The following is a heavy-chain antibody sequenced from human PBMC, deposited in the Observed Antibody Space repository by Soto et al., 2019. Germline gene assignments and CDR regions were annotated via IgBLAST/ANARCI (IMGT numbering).Heavy chain of an antibody. Sequence: EVQLVESGGGLVQPGGSLRLSCVASGFTVTDIYMNWVRQAPGKGLEWVSAIYKDFTDYADFVKGRFSVSTDSSKNALYLQMDNLGAEDMALYYCAREPRYCSGGSCSIMGDAFDIWGQGAMVTVSS. CDR2: IYKDFT. J-gene: IGHJ3*02. D-gene: IGHD2-15*01. CDR3: AREPRYCSGGSCSIMGDAFDI. V-gene: IGHV3-66*01. CDR1: GFTVTDIY.